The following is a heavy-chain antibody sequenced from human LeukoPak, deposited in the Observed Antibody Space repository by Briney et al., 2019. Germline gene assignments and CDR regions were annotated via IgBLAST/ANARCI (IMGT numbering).Heavy chain of an antibody. CDR1: GYTLTELS. CDR3: ARDRIVGASMGYFDY. V-gene: IGHV1-24*01. J-gene: IGHJ4*02. CDR2: FDPEDGET. Sequence: ASVKVSCKVSGYTLTELSMHWVRQAPGKGLEWMGGFDPEDGETIYAQKFQGRVTMTRDTSTSTVYMELSSLRSEDTAVYYCARDRIVGASMGYFDYWGQGTLVTVSS. D-gene: IGHD1-26*01.